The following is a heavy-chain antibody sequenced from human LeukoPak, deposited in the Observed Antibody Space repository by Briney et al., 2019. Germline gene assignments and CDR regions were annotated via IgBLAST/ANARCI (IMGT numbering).Heavy chain of an antibody. J-gene: IGHJ4*02. CDR2: IYSGGST. CDR1: GFTVSSNY. V-gene: IGHV3-66*01. CDR3: ARETMLRGVISFDY. D-gene: IGHD3-10*01. Sequence: GGSLRLSCAASGFTVSSNYMSWVRQAPGKGLEWVSVIYSGGSTYYADSVKGSFTISRDNSKNTLYLQMNNLRAEDTAAYFCARETMLRGVISFDYWGQGTLVTVSS.